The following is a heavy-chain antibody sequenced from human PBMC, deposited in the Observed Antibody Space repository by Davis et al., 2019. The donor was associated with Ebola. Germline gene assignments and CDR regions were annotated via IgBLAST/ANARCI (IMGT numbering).Heavy chain of an antibody. V-gene: IGHV4-59*01. J-gene: IGHJ6*02. CDR3: ATGIAVAGREGDYYYYGMDV. CDR1: GGSISSYY. Sequence: MPGGSLRLSCTVSGGSISSYYWSWIRQPPGKGLEWIGYIYYSGSTNYNPSLKSRVTISVDTSKNQFSLKLSSVTAADTAVYYCATGIAVAGREGDYYYYGMDVWGQGTTVTVSS. D-gene: IGHD6-19*01. CDR2: IYYSGST.